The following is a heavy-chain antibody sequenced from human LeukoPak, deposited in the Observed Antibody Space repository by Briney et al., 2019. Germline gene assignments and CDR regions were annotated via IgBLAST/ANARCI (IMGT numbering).Heavy chain of an antibody. CDR1: GFTFSSFY. Sequence: PGGSLRLSCVASGFTFSSFYMTWVRQAPGGGREWVSVIYSDGTTYSADSVKGRCTISRDNPKTTLHLQMNSPRAEDTAMYYCARDIRHSSHDYYYGLDVWGQGATVTVSS. CDR3: ARDIRHSSHDYYYGLDV. V-gene: IGHV3-53*01. CDR2: IYSDGTT. D-gene: IGHD1-1*01. J-gene: IGHJ6*02.